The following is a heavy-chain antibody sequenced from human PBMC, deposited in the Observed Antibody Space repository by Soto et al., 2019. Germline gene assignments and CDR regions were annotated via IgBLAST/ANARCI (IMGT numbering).Heavy chain of an antibody. CDR3: ARDQATVTDNYYYGMDV. Sequence: AVGSLRLSCAASGFTVSSNYMSWVRHSPGKGLEWVSVIYSGGSTYYADSVKGRFTISRDNSKNTLYLQMNSLRAEDTAVYYCARDQATVTDNYYYGMDVWGQGTTVTVSS. J-gene: IGHJ6*02. CDR2: IYSGGST. V-gene: IGHV3-53*01. CDR1: GFTVSSNY. D-gene: IGHD4-4*01.